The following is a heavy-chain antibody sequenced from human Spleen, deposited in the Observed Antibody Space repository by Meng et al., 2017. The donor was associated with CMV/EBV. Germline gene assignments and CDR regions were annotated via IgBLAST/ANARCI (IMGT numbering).Heavy chain of an antibody. V-gene: IGHV3-48*04. CDR1: GFTFSTYG. D-gene: IGHD1-26*01. CDR3: VKDLHGVSFYAFDI. CDR2: ISGGSGTI. Sequence: GESLKISCVASGFTFSTYGVNWVRQAPGKGLEWLSYISGGSGTIYFADSVKGRFTISRDNAKNSLYLQMSRLRAEDTALYYCVKDLHGVSFYAFDIWGQGTMVTVSS. J-gene: IGHJ3*02.